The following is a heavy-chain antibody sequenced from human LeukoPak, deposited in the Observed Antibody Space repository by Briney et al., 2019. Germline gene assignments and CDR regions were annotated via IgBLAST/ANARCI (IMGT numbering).Heavy chain of an antibody. CDR3: AAGGATPRRILHFDY. CDR1: GYTFTSYG. J-gene: IGHJ4*02. Sequence: GASVKVSCKASGYTFTSYGISWVRQAPGQGLEWMGWISGYNGNTNYAQKLQGRVTMTTDTSTSTAYMELRSLRSDDTAVYYCAAGGATPRRILHFDYWGQGTLVTVSS. V-gene: IGHV1-18*01. D-gene: IGHD1-26*01. CDR2: ISGYNGNT.